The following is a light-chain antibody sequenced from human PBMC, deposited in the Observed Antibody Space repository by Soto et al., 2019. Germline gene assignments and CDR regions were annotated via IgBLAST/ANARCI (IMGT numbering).Light chain of an antibody. CDR2: DAS. J-gene: IGKJ4*01. CDR3: QQYNSYPLT. V-gene: IGKV1-5*01. CDR1: QSISSW. Sequence: DIQMTQSPSTLSATAGDRVTITCRASQSISSWLAWYQHKPGKAPKLLIYDASSLQSGVPSRFSGSGSGTEFTLTISSPQPDDFATYYCQQYNSYPLTFGGGTKVDIK.